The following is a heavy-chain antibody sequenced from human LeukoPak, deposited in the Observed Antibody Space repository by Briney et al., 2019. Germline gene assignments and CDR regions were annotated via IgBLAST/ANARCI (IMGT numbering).Heavy chain of an antibody. CDR2: ISGSGGST. Sequence: GGSLRLSCAASGFTFSSYAMSWVRQAPGKGLEWVSAISGSGGSTYYADSVKGRFTISRDNSKNTLYLQMNSLRADDTAVYYCAKSWCETICYGIYDWGQGTLVTVS. D-gene: IGHD2-2*01. V-gene: IGHV3-23*01. CDR3: AKSWCETICYGIYD. J-gene: IGHJ4*02. CDR1: GFTFSSYA.